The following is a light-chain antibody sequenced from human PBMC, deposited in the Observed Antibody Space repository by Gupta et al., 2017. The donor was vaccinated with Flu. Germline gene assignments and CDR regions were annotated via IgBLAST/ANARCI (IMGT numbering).Light chain of an antibody. CDR1: QSISSW. V-gene: IGKV1-5*03. J-gene: IGKJ3*01. CDR2: KAS. Sequence: SPSTLSASVGDRVTITCRASQSISSWLAWYQQKPGKDPKLLIYKASSLESGVPSRFSGSGSGTEFTLTISSLQPHDFATYYCQQYNSYSTFGPGTKVDIK. CDR3: QQYNSYST.